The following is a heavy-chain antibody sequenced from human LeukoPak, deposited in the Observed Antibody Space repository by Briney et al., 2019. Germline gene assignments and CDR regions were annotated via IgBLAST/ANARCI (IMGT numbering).Heavy chain of an antibody. CDR1: GFTFSSYA. CDR2: ISGSGGST. J-gene: IGHJ6*02. V-gene: IGHV3-23*01. Sequence: GGSLRLSCAASGFTFSSYAMSWVRQAPGKGLEWVSAISGSGGSTYYADSVKGRFTISRDNSKNTLYLQTNSLRGEDTAVYYCARGRSYYYYGMDVWGQGTTVTVSS. CDR3: ARGRSYYYYGMDV.